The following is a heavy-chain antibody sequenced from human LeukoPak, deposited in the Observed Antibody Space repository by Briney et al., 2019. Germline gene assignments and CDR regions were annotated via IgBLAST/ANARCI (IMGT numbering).Heavy chain of an antibody. Sequence: GRSLRLSCAASGFTFSSYAMHWVRQAPGKGLEWVAVISYDGSNKYYADSVKGRFTISRDNSKNTLYLQMNSLRAEDTAVYYCARDYSYGYPRLYYYYYMDVWGKGTTVTVSS. CDR2: ISYDGSNK. V-gene: IGHV3-30*04. CDR1: GFTFSSYA. J-gene: IGHJ6*03. CDR3: ARDYSYGYPRLYYYYYMDV. D-gene: IGHD5-18*01.